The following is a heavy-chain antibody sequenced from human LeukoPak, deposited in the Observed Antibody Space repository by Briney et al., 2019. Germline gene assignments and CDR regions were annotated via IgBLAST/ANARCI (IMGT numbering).Heavy chain of an antibody. CDR1: GFTFDDYD. V-gene: IGHV3-20*04. J-gene: IGHJ4*02. Sequence: GGSLSLSCAASGFTFDDYDMSGVRQAPGKGLEWVSGINWNGGRTSYADSVKGRFTISRDNAKKSLYVQMNSLRAEDTALYYCAREYYGSGSYYNVGYWGQGTLVTVSS. D-gene: IGHD3-10*01. CDR2: INWNGGRT. CDR3: AREYYGSGSYYNVGY.